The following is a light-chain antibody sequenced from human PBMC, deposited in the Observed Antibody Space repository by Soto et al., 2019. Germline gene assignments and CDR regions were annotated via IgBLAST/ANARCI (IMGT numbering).Light chain of an antibody. CDR1: QSVSSSY. CDR2: GAS. CDR3: QQYDRAPRT. V-gene: IGKV3-20*01. Sequence: EIVLTQSPGTLPLSPGEGATLSCRASQSVSSSYLAWYQQKPGQAPRLLIYGASSRATGIPDRFSGSGSGTDFTLTISRLEPEDFAVYYCQQYDRAPRTFGQGTKVDIK. J-gene: IGKJ1*01.